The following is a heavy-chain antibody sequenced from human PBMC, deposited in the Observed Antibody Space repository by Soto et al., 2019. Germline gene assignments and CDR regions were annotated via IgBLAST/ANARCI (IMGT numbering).Heavy chain of an antibody. V-gene: IGHV1-46*01. CDR3: ARGCSGGSCYSGGPYNWFDP. D-gene: IGHD2-15*01. CDR2: INPSGGST. Sequence: QVQLVQSGAEVKKPGASVKVSCKASGYTFTSYYMHWVRQAPGQGLEWMGIINPSGGSTSYAQKFQRRVTMTRDTSTSTVYLELSSVRSEDTAVYYCARGCSGGSCYSGGPYNWFDPCGQGTLVTVSS. J-gene: IGHJ5*02. CDR1: GYTFTSYY.